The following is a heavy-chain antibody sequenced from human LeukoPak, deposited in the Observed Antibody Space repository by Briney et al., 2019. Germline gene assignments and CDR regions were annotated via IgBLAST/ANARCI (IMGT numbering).Heavy chain of an antibody. CDR2: ISGSGDST. CDR3: AKDQTPYY. Sequence: GGSLRLSCAASGFTLSTYAMTWVRQAPGKGLEWVSGISGSGDSTYYADSVKGRFTISRDNSKNTLYLQMNSLRAEDTAVYYCAKDQTPYYWGQGTLVTVSS. CDR1: GFTLSTYA. J-gene: IGHJ4*02. V-gene: IGHV3-23*01.